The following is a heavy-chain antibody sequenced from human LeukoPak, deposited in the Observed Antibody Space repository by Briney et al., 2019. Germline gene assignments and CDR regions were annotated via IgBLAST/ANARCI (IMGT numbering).Heavy chain of an antibody. J-gene: IGHJ6*03. CDR3: ARGSVAGTYYYYYMDV. CDR1: GGTFSSYA. D-gene: IGHD6-19*01. V-gene: IGHV1-69*05. Sequence: SVKVSCKASGGTFSSYAISWVRQAPGQGLEWMGGIIPIFGTANYAQKFQGRVTITTDESPSTAYMELSSLSSEDTAVYYCARGSVAGTYYYYYMDVWGKGTTVTVSS. CDR2: IIPIFGTA.